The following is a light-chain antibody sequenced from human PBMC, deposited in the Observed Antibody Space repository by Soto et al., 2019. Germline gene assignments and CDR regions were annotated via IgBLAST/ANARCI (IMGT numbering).Light chain of an antibody. CDR1: QSVSSN. CDR2: GAS. J-gene: IGKJ4*01. CDR3: QQYNKWPPLT. Sequence: EIVMTQSPATLSVSPGERATLSCRASQSVSSNLAWYQQKPGQAPRLLIYGASTRATGIPARFSGSGSGTEFTLTISSLQSEDLAVYYCQQYNKWPPLTFGGGTKVDIK. V-gene: IGKV3-15*01.